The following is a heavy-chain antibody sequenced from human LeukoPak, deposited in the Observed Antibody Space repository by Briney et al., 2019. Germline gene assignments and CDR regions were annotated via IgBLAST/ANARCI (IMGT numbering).Heavy chain of an antibody. Sequence: ASVKVSCKASGYTFTSYYMHWVRQAPGQGLEWMGIINLSGGSTNYAQKFQGRVTMTRDTSTSTVYMELSSLRSEDTAVYYCARGPRITMVRGGQWYYYMDVWGKGTTVTIFS. CDR3: ARGPRITMVRGGQWYYYMDV. CDR2: INLSGGST. J-gene: IGHJ6*03. D-gene: IGHD3-10*01. V-gene: IGHV1-46*01. CDR1: GYTFTSYY.